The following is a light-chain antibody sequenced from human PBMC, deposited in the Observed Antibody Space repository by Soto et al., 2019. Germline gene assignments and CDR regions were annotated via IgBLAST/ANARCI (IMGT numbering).Light chain of an antibody. Sequence: EIGLTPSPGTLSFAPEDTVTISSRASQSVKSNYLAWYQQIPGQAPRLLIYGASNRATGIPDRFSGSGSGTDFTLTISRLEPEDFAVYYCHQYGGSSTFGQGTKVDI. J-gene: IGKJ1*01. CDR2: GAS. V-gene: IGKV3-20*01. CDR1: QSVKSNY. CDR3: HQYGGSST.